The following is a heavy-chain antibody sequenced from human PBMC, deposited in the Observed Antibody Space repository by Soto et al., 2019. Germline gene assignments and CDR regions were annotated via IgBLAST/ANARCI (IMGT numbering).Heavy chain of an antibody. Sequence: PGGSLRLSCAASGFTFSSYWMHWVRQAPGKGLVWVSRINSDGSSTSYADSVKGRFTISRDNAKNSLYLQMNSLRAEDTAVYYCARDQGDSSGWYPYYYYGMDVWGQGTTVTVSS. CDR3: ARDQGDSSGWYPYYYYGMDV. CDR1: GFTFSSYW. CDR2: INSDGSST. J-gene: IGHJ6*02. V-gene: IGHV3-74*01. D-gene: IGHD6-19*01.